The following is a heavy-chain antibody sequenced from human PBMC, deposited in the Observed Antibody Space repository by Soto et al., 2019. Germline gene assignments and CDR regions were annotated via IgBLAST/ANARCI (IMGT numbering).Heavy chain of an antibody. Sequence: ASVKVSCKTSGFTFSSSAVHWVRQARGHRLQWIGWIDVGSANANYAQMLQERVTISRDMSTSTAYMELSSLRPEDTAVYYCAREQGYYGMDVWGQGTTVTVSS. CDR1: GFTFSSSA. CDR2: IDVGSANA. CDR3: AREQGYYGMDV. V-gene: IGHV1-58*01. J-gene: IGHJ6*02.